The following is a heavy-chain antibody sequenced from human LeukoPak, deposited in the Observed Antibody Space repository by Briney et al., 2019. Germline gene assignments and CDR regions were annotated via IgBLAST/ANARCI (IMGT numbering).Heavy chain of an antibody. CDR3: ARDPKSQLLLDY. J-gene: IGHJ4*02. Sequence: ASVKVSCKSSGFTFTDEYIHWVRQAPGQGLEWMGWINPYSGAINYEQKFQSRVTLTRDTSTSTAYMELSRLTSGDTAVYYCARDPKSQLLLDYWGQGALVTVSS. D-gene: IGHD2-2*01. V-gene: IGHV1-2*02. CDR1: GFTFTDEY. CDR2: INPYSGAI.